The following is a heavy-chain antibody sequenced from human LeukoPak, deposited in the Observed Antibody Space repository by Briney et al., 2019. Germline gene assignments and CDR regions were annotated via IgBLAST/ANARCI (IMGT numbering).Heavy chain of an antibody. CDR3: ASNDYGDYNWYFDL. CDR2: IYYSGST. D-gene: IGHD4-17*01. Sequence: SETLSLTCTVSGGSISSYYWGWIRQPPGKGLEWIGSIYYSGSTYYNPSLKSRVTISVDTSKNQFSLKLSSVTAADTAVYYCASNDYGDYNWYFDLWGRGTLVTVSS. V-gene: IGHV4-39*07. CDR1: GGSISSYY. J-gene: IGHJ2*01.